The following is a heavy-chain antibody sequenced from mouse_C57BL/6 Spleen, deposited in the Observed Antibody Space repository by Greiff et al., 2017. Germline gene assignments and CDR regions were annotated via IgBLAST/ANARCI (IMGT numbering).Heavy chain of an antibody. Sequence: VQLQQSGAELARPGASVKLSCKASGYTFTSYGISWVKQRTGQGLEWIGEIYPRSGNTYYNEKFKGKATLTADKSSSTAYMELRSLTSEDSAVYFCARGDFTTVVATDYWGQGTTLTVSS. J-gene: IGHJ2*01. CDR1: GYTFTSYG. D-gene: IGHD1-1*01. CDR3: ARGDFTTVVATDY. CDR2: IYPRSGNT. V-gene: IGHV1-81*01.